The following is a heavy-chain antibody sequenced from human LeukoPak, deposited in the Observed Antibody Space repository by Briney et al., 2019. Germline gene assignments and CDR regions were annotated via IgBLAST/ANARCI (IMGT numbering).Heavy chain of an antibody. V-gene: IGHV3-21*01. CDR3: AISRYCSSTSCYVFDY. J-gene: IGHJ4*02. CDR2: ISSSSSYI. CDR1: GFTFSSYS. Sequence: PGGSLRLSCAASGFTFSSYSMNWVRQAPGKGLEWVSSISSSSSYIYYADSVKGRFTISRDNAKNSLYLQMNSLRAEDTAVYYCAISRYCSSTSCYVFDYWGQGTLVTVSS. D-gene: IGHD2-2*01.